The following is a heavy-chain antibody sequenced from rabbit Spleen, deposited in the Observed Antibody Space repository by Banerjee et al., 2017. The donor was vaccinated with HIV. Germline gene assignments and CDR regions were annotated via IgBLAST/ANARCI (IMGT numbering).Heavy chain of an antibody. CDR3: SRDAGASFATYGIDL. D-gene: IGHD8-1*01. CDR1: GFSFSSRDY. CDR2: IAGNSSGCT. V-gene: IGHV1S45*01. J-gene: IGHJ6*01. Sequence: QEQLEESGGGLVKPEGSLALTCKASGFSFSSRDYICWVRQAPGKGLEWISCIAGNSSGCTYSSATAKSRRSTAKTSSTTAVMQLTTLPAADAAAYFCSRDAGASFATYGIDLWGPGTLVTVS.